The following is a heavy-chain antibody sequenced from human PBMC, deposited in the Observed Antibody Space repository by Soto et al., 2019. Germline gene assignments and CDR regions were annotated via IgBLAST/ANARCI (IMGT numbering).Heavy chain of an antibody. D-gene: IGHD2-8*01. Sequence: GGSLRLSCAASGFTFSSYSMNWVRQAPGKGLEWVSSISSSSSYIYYADSVKGRFTISRDNAKNSLYLQMNSLRAEDTAVYYCAIMDLLPVCSGPFDYWGQGTLVTVSS. CDR2: ISSSSSYI. CDR3: AIMDLLPVCSGPFDY. V-gene: IGHV3-21*01. J-gene: IGHJ4*02. CDR1: GFTFSSYS.